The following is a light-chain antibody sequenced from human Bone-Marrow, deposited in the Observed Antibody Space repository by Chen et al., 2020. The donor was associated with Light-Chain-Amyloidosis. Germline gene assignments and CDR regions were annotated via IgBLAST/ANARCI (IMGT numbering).Light chain of an antibody. CDR1: DLPTKY. J-gene: IGLJ2*01. CDR3: QSADSSGTYEVI. V-gene: IGLV3-25*03. Sequence: SYELTQPPSVSVSPGQTARITCSGDDLPTKYAYWYQQKPGQAPVLVIHSDTERPSGISGRFCGSRSGTTATLTISGVQAEDEADYHCQSADSSGTYEVIFGGGTKLTVL. CDR2: SDT.